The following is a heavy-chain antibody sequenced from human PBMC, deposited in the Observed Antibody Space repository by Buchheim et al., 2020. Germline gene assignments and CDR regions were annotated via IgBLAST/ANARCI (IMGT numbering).Heavy chain of an antibody. CDR2: ISSNRGTTI. CDR3: ARLQQQLVFFDF. V-gene: IGHV3-11*01. D-gene: IGHD6-13*01. CDR1: GFTFSEYY. J-gene: IGHJ4*02. Sequence: QEQLVESGGGLVKPGGSLRLSCAASGFTFSEYYMSWIRQAPGKGLEWVSYISSNRGTTIYYADSVKGRFTISRDNAKNSLYLQMNSLRAEDTAVYYCARLQQQLVFFDFWGQGTL.